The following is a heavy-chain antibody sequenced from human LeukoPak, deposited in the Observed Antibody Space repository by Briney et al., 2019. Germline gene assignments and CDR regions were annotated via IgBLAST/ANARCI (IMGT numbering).Heavy chain of an antibody. CDR1: EFTFSAYA. D-gene: IGHD3-9*01. V-gene: IGHV3-30*02. J-gene: IGHJ4*02. Sequence: PGGSLRLSCAASEFTFSAYAMHWIRQAPGRGLEWVAFVRYGGNIKHYADSVKGRFTISRDNSKNTLYLQMNSLRPEDTAVYYCTKDLGTEYNIFDYWGQGTLVTVSS. CDR3: TKDLGTEYNIFDY. CDR2: VRYGGNIK.